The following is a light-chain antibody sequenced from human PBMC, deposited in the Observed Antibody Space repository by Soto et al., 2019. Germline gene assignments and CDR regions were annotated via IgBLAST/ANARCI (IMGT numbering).Light chain of an antibody. Sequence: EIMMTQSPAILSVSPGERATLSCRVSQSVSSNLAWYQQKPGQAPRLLIYAASTRATGIPDRFSGSGSGTDFTLTISSLEPEDFAVYYCQQRSDWLPITFGQGTRLEI. J-gene: IGKJ5*01. CDR1: QSVSSN. V-gene: IGKV3-11*01. CDR3: QQRSDWLPIT. CDR2: AAS.